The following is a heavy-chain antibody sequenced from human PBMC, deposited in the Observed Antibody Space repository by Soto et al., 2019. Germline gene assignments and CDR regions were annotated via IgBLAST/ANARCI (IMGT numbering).Heavy chain of an antibody. CDR3: ARTSLYGDYAFDY. D-gene: IGHD4-17*01. CDR2: IYYSGST. CDR1: GGSSISSSYY. V-gene: IGHV4-39*01. J-gene: IGHJ4*02. Sequence: LETLPHTCTVSGGSSISSSYYWGWIRKPPGKGLEWIGSIYYSGSTYYNPSLKSRVTISVDTSKNQFSLKLSSVTAADTAVYYCARTSLYGDYAFDYWGQGTLVTVSS.